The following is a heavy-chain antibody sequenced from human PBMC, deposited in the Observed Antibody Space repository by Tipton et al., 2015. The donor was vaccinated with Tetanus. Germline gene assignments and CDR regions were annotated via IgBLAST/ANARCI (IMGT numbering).Heavy chain of an antibody. CDR2: VSYSGTT. CDR3: ARHSSSWDDYYYYGLDV. V-gene: IGHV4-39*01. CDR1: GDSISSYY. D-gene: IGHD6-13*01. Sequence: GLVKPSETLSLMCNVSGDSISSYYWDWIRQPPGKGLEWIGSVSYSGTTNYTPSPKSRITISRDTSKNQFSLMLRSVTAADTAMYYCARHSSSWDDYYYYGLDVWGQGTTVTVSS. J-gene: IGHJ6*02.